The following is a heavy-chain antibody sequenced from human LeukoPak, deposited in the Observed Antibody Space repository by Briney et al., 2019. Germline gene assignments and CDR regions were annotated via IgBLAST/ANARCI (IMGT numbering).Heavy chain of an antibody. D-gene: IGHD6-19*01. CDR2: IKPNSGGT. Sequence: ASVKVSCKASGYTFTGYYIHWVRQAPGQGLEWMGWIKPNSGGTNYAQKFQGRVTMTRDTSISTAYMELSRLRSDDTAVYYCARDPIAVADNNWFDPWGQGTLVTVSS. J-gene: IGHJ5*02. CDR1: GYTFTGYY. V-gene: IGHV1-2*02. CDR3: ARDPIAVADNNWFDP.